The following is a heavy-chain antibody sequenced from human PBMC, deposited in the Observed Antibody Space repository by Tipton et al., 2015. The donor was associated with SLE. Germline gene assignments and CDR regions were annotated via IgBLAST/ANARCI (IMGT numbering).Heavy chain of an antibody. CDR3: ARGGSRGFDY. J-gene: IGHJ4*02. D-gene: IGHD3-10*01. V-gene: IGHV4-59*11. CDR2: IYYSGST. Sequence: TLSLTCTVSGGSLRSHYWSWIRQPPGKGLEWVGYIYYSGSTNKNPSLQSRVSMSADTSKSQISLKLTSVTAADTAVYYCARGGSRGFDYWGQGTLVTVSS. CDR1: GGSLRSHY.